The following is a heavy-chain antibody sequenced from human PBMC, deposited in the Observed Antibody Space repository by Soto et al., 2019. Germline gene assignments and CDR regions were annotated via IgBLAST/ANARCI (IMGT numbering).Heavy chain of an antibody. CDR1: GFTFSSYS. CDR3: ARDLPYYSSSWYRYYYGMDV. D-gene: IGHD6-13*01. CDR2: ISSSSSYI. Sequence: EVQLVESGGGLVKPGGSLRLSCAASGFTFSSYSMNWVRQAPGKGLEWVSSISSSSSYIYYADSVKGRFTISRDNAKNSLYLQMNSLRAEDTAVYYCARDLPYYSSSWYRYYYGMDVWGQGTTVTVSS. J-gene: IGHJ6*02. V-gene: IGHV3-21*01.